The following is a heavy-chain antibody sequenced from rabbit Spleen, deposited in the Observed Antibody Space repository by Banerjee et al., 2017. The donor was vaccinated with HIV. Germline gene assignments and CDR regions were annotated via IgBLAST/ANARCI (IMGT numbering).Heavy chain of an antibody. D-gene: IGHD2-1*01. CDR1: GFDLSSYYY. Sequence: QELVESGGGLVQAGESLKLSCKASGFDLSSYYYMCWVRQAPGKGLEWIACIDTGSSGFTYFASWAKGRFTISSDNAQDTVNLQMNSLTAADTATYFCARARDTYDDIGDYARLDLWGPGTLVTVS. CDR3: ARARDTYDDIGDYARLDL. V-gene: IGHV1S40*01. J-gene: IGHJ3*01. CDR2: IDTGSSGFT.